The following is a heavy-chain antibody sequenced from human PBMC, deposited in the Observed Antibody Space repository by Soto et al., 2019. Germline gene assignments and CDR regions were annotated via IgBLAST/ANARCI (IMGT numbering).Heavy chain of an antibody. Sequence: EVQLVESGGGLIQPGGSLRLSCAVSGFTVSNNYMSWVRQAPGKGLEGVSVIYSGGYTAYGDSVKGRFTISRDNSKNPIFLQNNSPGAGGPAVVSWGARPGGGGYWGQGTLVTVSS. CDR2: IYSGGYT. V-gene: IGHV3-53*01. J-gene: IGHJ4*02. D-gene: IGHD3-10*01. CDR3: GARPGGGGY. CDR1: GFTVSNNY.